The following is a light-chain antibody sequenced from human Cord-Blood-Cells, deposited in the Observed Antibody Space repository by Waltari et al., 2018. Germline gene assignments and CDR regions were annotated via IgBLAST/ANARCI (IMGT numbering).Light chain of an antibody. Sequence: DIQMTQSPSSLSASVGDXVTITCQASQDISNYLNWYQQKPGKAPKLLIYDASNLETGVPSRFSGSGSGTDFTFTISSLQPEDIATYYCQQYDNLXFTFGXGTKVDIK. V-gene: IGKV1-33*01. CDR3: QQYDNLXFT. CDR1: QDISNY. J-gene: IGKJ3*01. CDR2: DAS.